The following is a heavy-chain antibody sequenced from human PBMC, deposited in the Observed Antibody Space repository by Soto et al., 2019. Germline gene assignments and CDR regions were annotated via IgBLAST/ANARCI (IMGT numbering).Heavy chain of an antibody. Sequence: EVQLLESGGGLVQPGESLRLSCAASGFTFSSNAMNWVRQAPGKGLEWVSGITGGGGSTYYADSVKGRFTISRDNSKNTLYLQMNSLRAEDTAVYYCAKEPSNWDYYFDLWGRGTLVTVSS. CDR2: ITGGGGST. CDR1: GFTFSSNA. V-gene: IGHV3-23*01. CDR3: AKEPSNWDYYFDL. D-gene: IGHD1-7*01. J-gene: IGHJ2*01.